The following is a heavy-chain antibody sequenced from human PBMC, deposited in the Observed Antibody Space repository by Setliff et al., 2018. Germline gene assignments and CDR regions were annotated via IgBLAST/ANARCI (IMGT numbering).Heavy chain of an antibody. CDR1: GYTFTSYG. J-gene: IGHJ6*02. D-gene: IGHD3-22*01. V-gene: IGHV1-18*01. Sequence: ASVKVSCKASGYTFTSYGISWVRQAPGQGLEWMGWNSAYNGNTNYAQKLQGRVTMTTDTSTSTAYIELRSLKSDDTAVYYCARVGVYYYDSSGYHRSPYYYYYGMDVWGQGTTVTVSS. CDR2: NSAYNGNT. CDR3: ARVGVYYYDSSGYHRSPYYYYYGMDV.